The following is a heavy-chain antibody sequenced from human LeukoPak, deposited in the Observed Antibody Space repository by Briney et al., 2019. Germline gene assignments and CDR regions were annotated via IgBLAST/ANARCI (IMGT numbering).Heavy chain of an antibody. V-gene: IGHV4-31*03. CDR1: GGSVSSGDYY. D-gene: IGHD1-26*01. CDR2: IYYSGST. CDR3: ARGSIVGATRGAFDY. J-gene: IGHJ4*02. Sequence: PSETLSLTCTVSGGSVSSGDYYWSWVRQHPGKGLEWIGYIYYSGSTYYNPSLKSRVTISVDTSKNQFSLKLSSVTAADTAVYYCARGSIVGATRGAFDYWDQGTLVTVSS.